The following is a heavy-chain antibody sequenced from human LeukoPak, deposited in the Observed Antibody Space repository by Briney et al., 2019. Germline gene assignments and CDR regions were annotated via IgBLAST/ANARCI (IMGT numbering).Heavy chain of an antibody. V-gene: IGHV4-34*12. J-gene: IGHJ4*02. CDR1: GGSFNGYY. CDR2: IFYSGST. CDR3: ATQILLCHYY. D-gene: IGHD2/OR15-2a*01. Sequence: SETLSLTCAVYGGSFNGYYWSWLRQPPGKGLEWIGTIFYSGSTYYNPSLKCRVTISVDTSKNQFSLKLSSVTAGDTAVYYCATQILLCHYYWGEGTLVTVS.